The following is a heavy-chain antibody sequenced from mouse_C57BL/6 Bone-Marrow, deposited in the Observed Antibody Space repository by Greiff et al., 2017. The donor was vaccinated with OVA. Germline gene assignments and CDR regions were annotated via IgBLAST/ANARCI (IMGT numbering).Heavy chain of an antibody. V-gene: IGHV1-64*01. J-gene: IGHJ3*01. CDR2: IHPNSGST. CDR3: ASIYYEYDGFAY. Sequence: VQLQQPGAELVKPGASVKLSCKASGYTFTSYWMNWVKQRPGQGLEWIGMIHPNSGSTNYNEKFKSKATLTVDKSSSTAYMQLSSLTSEDSAVYYCASIYYEYDGFAYWGQGTLVTVSA. D-gene: IGHD2-4*01. CDR1: GYTFTSYW.